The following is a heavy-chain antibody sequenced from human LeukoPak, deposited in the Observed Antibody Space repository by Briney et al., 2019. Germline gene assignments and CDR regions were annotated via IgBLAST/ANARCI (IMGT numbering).Heavy chain of an antibody. J-gene: IGHJ5*02. D-gene: IGHD6-13*01. V-gene: IGHV3-7*01. Sequence: GGSLRLSCAASGFTFSNYAMGWVRQAPGKGLEWVANIKEDGSEKYYVDSVKGRFTISRDNAKNSLYLQMNNLRAEDTALYHCATAVAAGWFDPWGQGTLVTVSS. CDR1: GFTFSNYA. CDR3: ATAVAAGWFDP. CDR2: IKEDGSEK.